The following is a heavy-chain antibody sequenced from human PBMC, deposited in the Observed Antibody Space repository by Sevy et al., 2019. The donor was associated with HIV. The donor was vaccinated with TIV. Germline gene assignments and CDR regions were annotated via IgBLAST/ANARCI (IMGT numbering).Heavy chain of an antibody. CDR3: ARDLNDYNNYMYSFDY. Sequence: GESLKISCAVSGFTFSSYSMNWVRQAPGKGLEWVSFISTSGTYKYDADSVKGRFTISRDNAKNSLFLQMNSLRADDTAVYYCARDLNDYNNYMYSFDYWGQGTLVTVSS. CDR2: ISTSGTYK. CDR1: GFTFSSYS. D-gene: IGHD4-4*01. V-gene: IGHV3-21*01. J-gene: IGHJ4*02.